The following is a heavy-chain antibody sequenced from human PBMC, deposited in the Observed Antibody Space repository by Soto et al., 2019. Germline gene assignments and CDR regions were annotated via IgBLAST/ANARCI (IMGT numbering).Heavy chain of an antibody. CDR2: IGGSGTNT. J-gene: IGHJ4*02. D-gene: IGHD5-12*01. CDR1: GFTFSDYP. Sequence: GGSLRLSCAASGFTFSDYPMSWVRQAPGKGLEWVSVIGGSGTNTYYADSVKGRFSISRDNSKNTLYLQINNLRAEGTAVYYCAKARSTAYDPYNYWGLGTLVTVSS. CDR3: AKARSTAYDPYNY. V-gene: IGHV3-23*01.